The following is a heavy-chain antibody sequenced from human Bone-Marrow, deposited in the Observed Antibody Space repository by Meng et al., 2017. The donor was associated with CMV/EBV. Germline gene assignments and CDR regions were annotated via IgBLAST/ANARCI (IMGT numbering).Heavy chain of an antibody. CDR1: GYTFTGYY. D-gene: IGHD1-26*01. CDR2: INPNSGGT. CDR3: ARDAAGATAYYGMDV. J-gene: IGHJ6*02. Sequence: ASVKVSCKASGYTFTGYYMHWVRQAPGQGLEWMGWINPNSGGTNYAQKFQGRVTMTRDTSISTAYMELSRLRSDDTAVYYCARDAAGATAYYGMDVWGQGTTVTVSS. V-gene: IGHV1-2*02.